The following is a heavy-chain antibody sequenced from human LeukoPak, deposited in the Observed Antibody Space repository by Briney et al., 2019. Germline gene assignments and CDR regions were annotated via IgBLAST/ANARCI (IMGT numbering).Heavy chain of an antibody. CDR1: GYTFTSYA. J-gene: IGHJ4*02. CDR3: ARGVGSSSWYDTNFDY. D-gene: IGHD6-13*01. V-gene: IGHV7-4-1*02. CDR2: INTNTGNP. Sequence: ASVKVSCKASGYTFTSYAMKWVRQAPGQRLEWMGWINTNTGNPTYAQGFTGRFVFSLDTSVSTAYLQISSLKAEDTAVYYCARGVGSSSWYDTNFDYWGQGTLVTVSS.